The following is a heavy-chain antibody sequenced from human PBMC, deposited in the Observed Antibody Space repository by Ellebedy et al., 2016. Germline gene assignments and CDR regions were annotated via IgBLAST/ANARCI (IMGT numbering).Heavy chain of an antibody. CDR1: GGSISSGGYY. V-gene: IGHV4-31*03. D-gene: IGHD1-26*01. CDR3: ARTVGATTLDY. J-gene: IGHJ4*02. CDR2: IYYSGST. Sequence: SETLSLTXTVSGGSISSGGYYWSWIRQHPGKGLEWIGYIYYSGSTYYNPSLKSRVTISVDTSKNQFSLKLSSVTAADTAVYYCARTVGATTLDYWGQGTLVTVSS.